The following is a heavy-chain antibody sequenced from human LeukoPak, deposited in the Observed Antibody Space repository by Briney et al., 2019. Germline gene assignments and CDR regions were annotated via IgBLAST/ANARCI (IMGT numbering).Heavy chain of an antibody. D-gene: IGHD6-6*01. V-gene: IGHV3-23*01. Sequence: GGSLRLSCAASGFTFSSYAMSWVRQAPGKGLEWVSAISGSGGSTYYADSVKGRFTISRDNSKNTLYLQMNSLRAEDTAVYYCAKFIYPHSSSSPFDYWGQGTLVTVSS. CDR1: GFTFSSYA. J-gene: IGHJ4*02. CDR3: AKFIYPHSSSSPFDY. CDR2: ISGSGGST.